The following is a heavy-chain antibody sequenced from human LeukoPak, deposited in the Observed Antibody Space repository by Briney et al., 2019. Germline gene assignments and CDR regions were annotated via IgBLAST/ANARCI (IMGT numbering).Heavy chain of an antibody. CDR1: GGSISSSSYY. J-gene: IGHJ4*02. CDR3: ARGRTAMDSFDY. D-gene: IGHD5-18*01. CDR2: IYFSGTT. Sequence: SETLSLTCTVSGGSISSSSYYWSWIRQHPGKGLEWIAYIYFSGTTYYNPSLRSRLTISLDSSKNQFSLTLTSLAAADTALYYCARGRTAMDSFDYWGQGTLVTVSS. V-gene: IGHV4-31*03.